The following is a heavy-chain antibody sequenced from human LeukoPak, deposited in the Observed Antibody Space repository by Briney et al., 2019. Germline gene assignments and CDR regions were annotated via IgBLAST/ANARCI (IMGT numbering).Heavy chain of an antibody. CDR2: INPRGGST. CDR1: GYIFTTYF. J-gene: IGHJ4*02. D-gene: IGHD4/OR15-4a*01. V-gene: IGHV1-46*01. CDR3: ARVGATGATADN. Sequence: GASVKVSCRASGYIFTTYFMHWLRQAPGQGPEWMGIINPRGGSTDYAQKFQGRVTMTSDTSTGTVYLELTSLTSEDTAVYFCARVGATGATADNWGQGTLVTVSS.